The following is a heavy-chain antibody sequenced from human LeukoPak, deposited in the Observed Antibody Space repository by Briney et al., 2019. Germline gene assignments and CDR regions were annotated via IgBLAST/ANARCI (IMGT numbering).Heavy chain of an antibody. Sequence: GGSLRLSCAASEFSVGSNHMTWVRQAPGKGLEWVSLIYSGGSTYYADSVKGRFTISRDNSKNTLYLQVNSLRAEDTAVYYCASLDYGDLGAFDIWGQGTMVTVSS. CDR2: IYSGGST. D-gene: IGHD4-17*01. CDR1: EFSVGSNH. J-gene: IGHJ3*02. V-gene: IGHV3-66*01. CDR3: ASLDYGDLGAFDI.